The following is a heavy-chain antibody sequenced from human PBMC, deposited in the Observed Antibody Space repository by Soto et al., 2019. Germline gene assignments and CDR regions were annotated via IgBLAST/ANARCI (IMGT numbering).Heavy chain of an antibody. V-gene: IGHV3-30*03. CDR2: ISYDGSKK. CDR3: LGYCGTTSCYSRVDS. D-gene: IGHD2-2*01. J-gene: IGHJ4*02. Sequence: QEQLVESGGGVVQPGRSLRLSCAASGFTFSTYAMHWVRQAPGKGLEWVAFISYDGSKKYYADSVKGRFTISRDNSNNTPYLQMNSLRTEDTAVYYCLGYCGTTSCYSRVDSWGQGTLVTVSS. CDR1: GFTFSTYA.